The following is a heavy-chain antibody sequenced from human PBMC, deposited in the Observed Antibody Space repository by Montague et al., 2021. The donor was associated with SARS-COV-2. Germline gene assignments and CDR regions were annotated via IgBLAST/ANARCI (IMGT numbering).Heavy chain of an antibody. CDR3: RVVPAGIPKGPNFYYMDV. V-gene: IGHV4-34*01. Sequence: SETLSLTCAVYGGSFSGYSWSWIRRPPGKGLGWIGQIYHSGSTNYNPSLKSRVTISVDTSKNQFSLKLSSVTAADTALYYCRVVPAGIPKGPNFYYMDVWGKGTTVTVSS. D-gene: IGHD2-2*02. CDR1: GGSFSGYS. J-gene: IGHJ6*03. CDR2: IYHSGST.